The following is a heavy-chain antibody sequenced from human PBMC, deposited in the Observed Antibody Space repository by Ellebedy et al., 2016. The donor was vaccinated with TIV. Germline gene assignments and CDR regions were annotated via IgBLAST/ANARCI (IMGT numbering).Heavy chain of an antibody. D-gene: IGHD6-13*01. CDR3: ARGKKVAAAGKGAYYYYMDV. CDR1: GGSFSGYY. CDR2: INHSGST. J-gene: IGHJ6*03. Sequence: SETLSLTXAVYGGSFSGYYWSWIRQPPGKGLEWIGEINHSGSTNYNPSLKSRVTISVDTSKNQFSLKLSSVTAADTAVYYCARGKKVAAAGKGAYYYYMDVWGKGTTVTVSS. V-gene: IGHV4-34*01.